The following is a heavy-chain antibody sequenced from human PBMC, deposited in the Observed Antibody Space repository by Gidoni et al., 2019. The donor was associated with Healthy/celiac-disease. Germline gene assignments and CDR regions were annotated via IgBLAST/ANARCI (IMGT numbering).Heavy chain of an antibody. J-gene: IGHJ5*02. V-gene: IGHV1-2*02. Sequence: QVQLVQSGAEVKKPGASVKVSCKASGYTFTGSYMHWVRQAPGQGLEWMGWINPNSGGTNYAQKFQGRVTMTRDTSISTAYMELSRLRSDDTAVYYCARSVPDIVVVVAATHWFDPWGQGTLVTVSS. D-gene: IGHD2-15*01. CDR3: ARSVPDIVVVVAATHWFDP. CDR2: INPNSGGT. CDR1: GYTFTGSY.